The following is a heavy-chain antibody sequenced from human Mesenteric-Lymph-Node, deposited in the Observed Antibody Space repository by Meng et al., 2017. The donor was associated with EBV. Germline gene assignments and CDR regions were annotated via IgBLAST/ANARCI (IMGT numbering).Heavy chain of an antibody. Sequence: QVQLVQSGAEVKRPGSSVKVSCKASGYYFSSYAISWVRQAPGHGLEWMGGIIPMFGTSNYAQKFQGRVTITADESTTTAYMDLSSLRYEDTAVYYCARAREAGFGVVSFFFEYWGQGPLVTVYS. J-gene: IGHJ4*02. V-gene: IGHV1-69*01. CDR2: IIPMFGTS. CDR3: ARAREAGFGVVSFFFEY. CDR1: GYYFSSYA. D-gene: IGHD3-3*01.